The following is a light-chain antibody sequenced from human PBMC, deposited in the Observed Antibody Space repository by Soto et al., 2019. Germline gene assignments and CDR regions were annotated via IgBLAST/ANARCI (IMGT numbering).Light chain of an antibody. J-gene: IGLJ2*01. Sequence: QSALTQPASVSGSPGQSITISCTGTSDDIGANNYVSWYQHHPGKAPKILIYEAANRPSGISHRFSGSKSGNTASLTISGLQAADEADYFCTSYTSASTLVFGGGTKLTVL. CDR2: EAA. CDR1: SDDIGANNY. CDR3: TSYTSASTLV. V-gene: IGLV2-14*01.